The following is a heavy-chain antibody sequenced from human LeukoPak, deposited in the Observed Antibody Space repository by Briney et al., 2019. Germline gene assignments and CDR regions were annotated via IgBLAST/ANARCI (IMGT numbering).Heavy chain of an antibody. CDR1: GGSISSYY. J-gene: IGHJ4*02. CDR3: AAWGYSGSYNLYDDY. V-gene: IGHV4-59*08. Sequence: SETLSLTCTVSGGSISSYYWSWIRQPPGKGLEWIGYIYYSGSTNYNPPLKSRVTISVDTSKNQFSLKLSSVTAADTAIYYCAAWGYSGSYNLYDDYWGQGTLVTVSS. D-gene: IGHD1-26*01. CDR2: IYYSGST.